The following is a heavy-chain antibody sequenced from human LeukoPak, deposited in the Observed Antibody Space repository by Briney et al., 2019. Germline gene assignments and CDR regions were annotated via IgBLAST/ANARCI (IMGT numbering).Heavy chain of an antibody. V-gene: IGHV4-30-4*08. D-gene: IGHD5-24*01. Sequence: SETLSLTCTVSGGSISSSSYYWGWIRQPPGKGLEWIGYIYYSGSTYYNPSLKSRVTISVDTSKNQFSLKLSSVTAADTAVYYCARVDGLAYYFDYWGQETLVTVSS. J-gene: IGHJ4*02. CDR3: ARVDGLAYYFDY. CDR2: IYYSGST. CDR1: GGSISSSSYY.